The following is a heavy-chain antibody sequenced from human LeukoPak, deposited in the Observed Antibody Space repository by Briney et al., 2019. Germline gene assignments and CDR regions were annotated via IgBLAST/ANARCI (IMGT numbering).Heavy chain of an antibody. J-gene: IGHJ6*02. CDR3: ARGDIRGSSWNYYYYGMDV. CDR2: IWYDGSNK. CDR1: GFTFSSYG. Sequence: HAGGSLRLSCAASGFTFSSYGMHWVRQAPGKGLEWVAVIWYDGSNKYYADSVKGRFTISRDNSKNTLYLQMNSLRAEDTAVYYCARGDIRGSSWNYYYYGMDVRGQGTTVTVSS. V-gene: IGHV3-33*01. D-gene: IGHD6-13*01.